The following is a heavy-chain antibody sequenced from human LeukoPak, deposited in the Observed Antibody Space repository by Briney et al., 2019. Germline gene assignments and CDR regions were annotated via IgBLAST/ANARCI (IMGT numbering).Heavy chain of an antibody. J-gene: IGHJ4*02. CDR1: GFTFSSYS. CDR2: IYYIGST. D-gene: IGHD5-18*01. Sequence: LSCAASGFTFSSYSMNWVRQPPGKGLEWIGYIYYIGSTNYNPSLKSRVTISVDTSKNQFSLKLSSVTAADTAVYYCTRSRGYSYGTTFLDYWGQGTLVTVSS. V-gene: IGHV4-59*08. CDR3: TRSRGYSYGTTFLDY.